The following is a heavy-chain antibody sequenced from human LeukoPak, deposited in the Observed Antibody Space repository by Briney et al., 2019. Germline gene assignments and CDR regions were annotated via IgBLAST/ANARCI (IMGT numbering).Heavy chain of an antibody. V-gene: IGHV3-74*01. CDR2: INSDGSST. D-gene: IGHD3-9*01. CDR3: TTRLRYFDWTIYDFDY. Sequence: GGSLRLSCAASGFTFSNYWMHWVRQAPGKGLVWVSRINSDGSSTNYADSVKGRFTISRDNAKNTLYLQMNSLRAEDTAVYYCTTRLRYFDWTIYDFDYWGQGTLVTVSS. J-gene: IGHJ4*02. CDR1: GFTFSNYW.